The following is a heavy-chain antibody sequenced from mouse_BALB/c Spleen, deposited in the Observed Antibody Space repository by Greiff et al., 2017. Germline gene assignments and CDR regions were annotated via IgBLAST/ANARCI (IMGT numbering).Heavy chain of an antibody. J-gene: IGHJ4*01. Sequence: EVQGVESGGGLVKPGGSLKLSCAASGFTFSSYAMSWVRQTPEKRLEWVASISSGGSTYYPDSVKGRFTISRDNARNILYLQMSSLRSEDTAMYYCARKVITTHAMDYWGQGTSVTVSS. D-gene: IGHD1-2*01. CDR3: ARKVITTHAMDY. CDR1: GFTFSSYA. CDR2: ISSGGST. V-gene: IGHV5-6-5*01.